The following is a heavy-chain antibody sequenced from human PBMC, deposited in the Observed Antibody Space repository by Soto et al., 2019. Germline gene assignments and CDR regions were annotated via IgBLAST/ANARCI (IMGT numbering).Heavy chain of an antibody. D-gene: IGHD2-8*01. CDR2: ISGDNGNT. J-gene: IGHJ6*02. V-gene: IGHV1-3*01. Sequence: ASVKVSCKASGYTFTSYAMHWVRQAPGQRLEWMGWISGDNGNTKYAQKFQGRVTMTVDTSTTTAYMELRSLTSDDRAVYYCAKNGQPPYYYYAMDVWGQGTTVTVSS. CDR1: GYTFTSYA. CDR3: AKNGQPPYYYYAMDV.